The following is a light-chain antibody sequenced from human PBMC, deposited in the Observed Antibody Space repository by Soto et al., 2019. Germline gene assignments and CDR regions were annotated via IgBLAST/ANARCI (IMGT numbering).Light chain of an antibody. CDR2: DVT. Sequence: QSVLTQPASVSGSPGQSVTLSCTGTSSDIGIYKFVSWYQQYPGKAPKLIIYDVTNRPSGVSNRFSGSKSGNTASLTISGLQAEDEADYYCVSYASSSPDVALGGGTQLTVL. CDR3: VSYASSSPDVA. V-gene: IGLV2-14*03. CDR1: SSDIGIYKF. J-gene: IGLJ2*01.